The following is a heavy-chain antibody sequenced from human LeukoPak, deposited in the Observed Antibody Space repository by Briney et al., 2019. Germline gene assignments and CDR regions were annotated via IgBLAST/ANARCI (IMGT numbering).Heavy chain of an antibody. CDR3: ARDRSGFDY. CDR1: GFTFSDYY. D-gene: IGHD3-16*02. CDR2: ISSSSSYT. V-gene: IGHV3-11*06. Sequence: GGSLRLSCAVSGFTFSDYYMSWIRQAPGKGLEWVSYISSSSSYTNYADSVKGRFTISRDNAKNSLYLQMNSLRAEDTAVYYCARDRSGFDYWGQGTLVTVSS. J-gene: IGHJ4*02.